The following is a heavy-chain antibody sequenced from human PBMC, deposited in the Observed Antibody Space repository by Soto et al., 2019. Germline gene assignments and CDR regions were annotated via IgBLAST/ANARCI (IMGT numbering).Heavy chain of an antibody. CDR3: ARDYDFWSGYYYFDY. J-gene: IGHJ4*02. Sequence: LRLSCAASGFTFSSYAMHWVRQAPGKGLEWVAVISYDGSNKYYADSVKGRFTISRDNSKNTLYLQMNSLRAEDTAVYYCARDYDFWSGYYYFDYWGQGTLVTVYS. V-gene: IGHV3-30-3*01. CDR1: GFTFSSYA. CDR2: ISYDGSNK. D-gene: IGHD3-3*01.